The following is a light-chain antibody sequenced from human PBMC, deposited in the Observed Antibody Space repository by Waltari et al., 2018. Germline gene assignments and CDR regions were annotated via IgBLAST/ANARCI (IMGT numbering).Light chain of an antibody. CDR1: QSVSSY. CDR2: DAS. V-gene: IGKV3-11*01. Sequence: EIVWTQSPATLSLSTGERATLSCRASQSVSSYLAWYQQKPGQAPRLLIYDASNRATGIPARFSGSGSGTDFTLTISSLEPEDFAVYYCQQRSNWLTFGGGTKVEIK. J-gene: IGKJ4*01. CDR3: QQRSNWLT.